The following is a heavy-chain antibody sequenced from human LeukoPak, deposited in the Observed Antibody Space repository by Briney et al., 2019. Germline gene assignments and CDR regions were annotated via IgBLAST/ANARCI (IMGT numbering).Heavy chain of an antibody. CDR1: GDSVSSNSAA. J-gene: IGHJ4*02. CDR2: TYYRSKWYS. CDR3: ARSTGPIDY. Sequence: SQTLSLTCVISGDSVSSNSAAWNWIRQSPSRGLEWLGRTYYRSKWYSYSAVSVKSRIIINPDTSKNQISLQLNSVTPEDTAVYYCARSTGPIDYWGQGTLVTVSS. D-gene: IGHD1-1*01. V-gene: IGHV6-1*01.